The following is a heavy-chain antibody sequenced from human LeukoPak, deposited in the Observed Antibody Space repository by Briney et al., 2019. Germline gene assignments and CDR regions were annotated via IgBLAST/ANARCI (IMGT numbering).Heavy chain of an antibody. CDR2: IYHTGST. D-gene: IGHD4/OR15-4a*01. Sequence: SETLSLTCTVSAGSISSSSYYWGWIRQPPGKGLEWIGCIYHTGSTYYNPSLRSRVSISVDTSKNQFSLNLTSVTAADTAVYYCVRDRGAYYFDYWGQGILVTVSS. V-gene: IGHV4-39*02. CDR1: AGSISSSSYY. CDR3: VRDRGAYYFDY. J-gene: IGHJ4*02.